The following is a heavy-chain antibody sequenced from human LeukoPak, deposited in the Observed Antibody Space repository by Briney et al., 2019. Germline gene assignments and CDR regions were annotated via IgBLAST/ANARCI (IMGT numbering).Heavy chain of an antibody. V-gene: IGHV3-49*04. J-gene: IGHJ4*02. D-gene: IGHD2-15*01. CDR1: GFTFGDYA. CDR3: TSSKAVAARSGPASH. Sequence: GGSLRLSCTASGFTFGDYAMSWVRQAPGKGLEWVGFIRSKAYGGTTEYAASVKGRFTISRDDSKSIAYLQMNSLKTEDTAVYYCTSSKAVAARSGPASHWGQGTLVTVSS. CDR2: IRSKAYGGTT.